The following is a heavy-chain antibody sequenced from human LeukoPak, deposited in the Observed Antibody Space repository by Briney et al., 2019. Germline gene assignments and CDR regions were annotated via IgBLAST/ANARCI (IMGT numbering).Heavy chain of an antibody. D-gene: IGHD6-19*01. CDR1: GFSSSAHT. V-gene: IGHV3-21*01. CDR3: AREGQGAWFWFDL. Sequence: GGSLRLSCEASGFSSSAHTINWVRQAPGKGLEWVSSIDSSSTYIYYADSMKGRFSISRDNAKNSLYLQMSSLRVEDTAVYYCAREGQGAWFWFDLWGQGTLVTVSS. J-gene: IGHJ5*02. CDR2: IDSSSTYI.